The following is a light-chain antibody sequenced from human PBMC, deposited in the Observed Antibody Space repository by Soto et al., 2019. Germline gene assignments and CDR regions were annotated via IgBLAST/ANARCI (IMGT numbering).Light chain of an antibody. V-gene: IGKV3D-15*01. CDR3: QQYHVWPKWT. J-gene: IGKJ1*01. CDR2: GAS. CDR1: ESVSIS. Sequence: EIVMTQSPSTLYLSPGERATPSCRXSESVSISLAWYQHKPGQPPRLLIHGASTRASGIPPRFSGSGSGTEFTLTISSLQSEDSAVYFCQQYHVWPKWTFGHGTKVDIK.